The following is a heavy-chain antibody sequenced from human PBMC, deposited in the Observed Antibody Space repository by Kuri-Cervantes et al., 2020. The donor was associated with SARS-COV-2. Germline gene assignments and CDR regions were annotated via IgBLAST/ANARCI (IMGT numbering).Heavy chain of an antibody. D-gene: IGHD2-15*01. Sequence: SETLSLTCAVYGGSFSGYYWGRIRQPPGKGLEWIGSIYYSGSTYYNPSLKSRVTISVDTSKNQFSLKLSSVTAADTAVYYCARQSVVASDDWGQGTLVTVSS. V-gene: IGHV4-39*01. CDR1: GGSFSGYY. J-gene: IGHJ4*02. CDR2: IYYSGST. CDR3: ARQSVVASDD.